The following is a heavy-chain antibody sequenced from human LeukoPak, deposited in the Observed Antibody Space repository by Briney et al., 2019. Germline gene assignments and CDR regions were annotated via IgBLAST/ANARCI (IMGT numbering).Heavy chain of an antibody. J-gene: IGHJ3*02. CDR2: IYSSGST. CDR1: GGSISSYH. V-gene: IGHV4-59*01. CDR3: ARARNYYDSSGFYYEGDAFDI. Sequence: SETLSLTCTVSGGSISSYHWSWLRQPPGKGLECIGYIYSSGSTNYNPSLKSRVTISVDTSKNQFSLKLSSVPAADTAVYYCARARNYYDSSGFYYEGDAFDIWGQGTMVTVSS. D-gene: IGHD3-22*01.